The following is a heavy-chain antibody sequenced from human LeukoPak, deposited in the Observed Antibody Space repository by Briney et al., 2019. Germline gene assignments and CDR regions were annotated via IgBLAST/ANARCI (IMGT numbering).Heavy chain of an antibody. D-gene: IGHD6-13*01. CDR3: VRRGIAAAGTFDY. Sequence: SETLSLTCTVSGGSISSYYWSWIRQPPGKGLEWIGYIYYSGSTNYNPSLKSRVTISVDTSKNQFSLKLSSVTAADTAVYYCVRRGIAAAGTFDYWGQGTLVTVSS. V-gene: IGHV4-59*08. CDR2: IYYSGST. CDR1: GGSISSYY. J-gene: IGHJ4*02.